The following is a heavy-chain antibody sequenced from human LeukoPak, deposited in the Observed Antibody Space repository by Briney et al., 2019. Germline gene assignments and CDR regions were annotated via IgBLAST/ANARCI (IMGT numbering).Heavy chain of an antibody. J-gene: IGHJ4*02. CDR2: ISAYNGNT. D-gene: IGHD1-26*01. Sequence: ASVKVSCKASGYTFTSYGISWVRQAPGQRLEWMGWISAYNGNTNYAQKLQGRVTMTTDTSTSTAYMELRSLRSDDTAVYYCARVPSGSYYGPAEFDYWGQGTLVTVSS. CDR1: GYTFTSYG. CDR3: ARVPSGSYYGPAEFDY. V-gene: IGHV1-18*01.